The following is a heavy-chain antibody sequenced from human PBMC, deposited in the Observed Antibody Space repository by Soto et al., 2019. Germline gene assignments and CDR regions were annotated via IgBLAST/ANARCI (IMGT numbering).Heavy chain of an antibody. CDR2: ISGYSGDT. CDR3: ARVGGEYAAIDY. V-gene: IGHV1-18*01. J-gene: IGHJ4*02. CDR1: GYTFTIYG. D-gene: IGHD6-25*01. Sequence: ASVKVSCKASGYTFTIYGLNWVRQAPGQGLEWMGYISGYSGDTNYAQSFQGRVTMTTDTSTSTAYMELVSLRSDDTAVYYCARVGGEYAAIDYWGQGTLVTVSS.